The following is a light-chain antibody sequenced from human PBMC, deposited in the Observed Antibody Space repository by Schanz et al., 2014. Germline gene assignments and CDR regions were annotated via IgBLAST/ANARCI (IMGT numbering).Light chain of an antibody. CDR2: EGS. J-gene: IGLJ3*02. CDR3: SSYTTSATWV. V-gene: IGLV2-14*01. CDR1: SSDVGAYNY. Sequence: QSALTQPPSASGSPGQSVTISCTGTSSDVGAYNYVSWYQQHPGKAPKLMIYEGSKWPSGVSNRFSASKSGNTASLTISGLQAEDEADYYCSSYTTSATWVFGGGTKLTVL.